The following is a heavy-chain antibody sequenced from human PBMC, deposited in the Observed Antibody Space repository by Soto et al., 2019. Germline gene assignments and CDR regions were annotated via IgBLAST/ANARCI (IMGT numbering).Heavy chain of an antibody. CDR1: GFTFSSYW. Sequence: PWWSLRLSCGDSGFTFSSYWMHWVRQAPGKGLVWVSRINSDGSSTNYADFVKGRFAISRDNAKNTLYLQMNSLRAEDTAVYYCSRVGGSTWHWGQGTLVTVSS. D-gene: IGHD1-26*01. CDR3: SRVGGSTWH. J-gene: IGHJ4*02. V-gene: IGHV3-74*01. CDR2: INSDGSST.